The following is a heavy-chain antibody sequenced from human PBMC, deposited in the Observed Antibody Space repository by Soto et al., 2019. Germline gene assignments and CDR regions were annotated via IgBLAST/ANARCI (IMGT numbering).Heavy chain of an antibody. CDR1: GGSISSYY. CDR2: IYTSGST. J-gene: IGHJ4*02. V-gene: IGHV4-4*07. CDR3: AREGFWSGYARGGYFDY. Sequence: SETLSLTCTVSGGSISSYYWSWIRQPAGKGLEWIGRIYTSGSTNYNPSLKSRVTMSVDTSKNQFSLKLSSVTAADTAVYYCAREGFWSGYARGGYFDYWGQGTLVTSPQ. D-gene: IGHD3-3*01.